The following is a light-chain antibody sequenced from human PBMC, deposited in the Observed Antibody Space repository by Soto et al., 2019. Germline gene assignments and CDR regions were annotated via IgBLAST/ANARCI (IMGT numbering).Light chain of an antibody. J-gene: IGKJ2*01. CDR2: LTS. Sequence: DIVMTQFPLSLSVVPGEPASISCTSSQSLLQTNGHNYLDWYLQRPGQSPQILIYLTSNPSAGVPDRFRSSASGTDCTLKITRDEAMYVGVYLSMQALHTRLSFGRGT. CDR3: MQALHTRLS. CDR1: QSLLQTNGHNY. V-gene: IGKV2-28*01.